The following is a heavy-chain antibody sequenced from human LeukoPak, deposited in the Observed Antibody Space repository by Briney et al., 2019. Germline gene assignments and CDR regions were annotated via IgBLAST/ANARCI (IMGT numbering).Heavy chain of an antibody. Sequence: TSETLFLTCTVSRDSINNHYWSWIRQSPGRGLEWIGYIYYSGDTKYNPSLEGRVTISVDTSKNQLSLKVRSVTAADTAMYYCARASGNSGWYPFDYWDQGTLVTVSS. CDR3: ARASGNSGWYPFDY. D-gene: IGHD6-19*01. J-gene: IGHJ4*02. CDR1: RDSINNHY. CDR2: IYYSGDT. V-gene: IGHV4-59*11.